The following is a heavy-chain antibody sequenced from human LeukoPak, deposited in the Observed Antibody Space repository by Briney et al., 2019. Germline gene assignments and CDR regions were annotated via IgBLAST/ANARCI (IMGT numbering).Heavy chain of an antibody. CDR2: IHYSGTT. CDR3: ARMGGYSGYGTH. CDR1: GGSISTYY. V-gene: IGHV4-59*08. D-gene: IGHD5-12*01. J-gene: IGHJ4*02. Sequence: SETLSLTCTVSGGSISTYYWGWIRQPPGKGLEWIGYIHYSGTTNYNPSLKNRVTISLDTSKNQFSLNLSSVTAADTAVYYCARMGGYSGYGTHWGQGTLVTVSS.